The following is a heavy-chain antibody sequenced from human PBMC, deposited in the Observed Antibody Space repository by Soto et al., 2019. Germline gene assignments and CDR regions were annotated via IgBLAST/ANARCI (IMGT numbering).Heavy chain of an antibody. Sequence: QVQLVQSGAEVKKPGASVKVSCKASGYTFTSYAMHWVRQAPGQRLEWMGWINAGNGNRKYSQKFQGRVTITRDTSASTAYMELSSRRSEDTAVYYCARDLAFGLSDYWGQGTLVTVSS. CDR3: ARDLAFGLSDY. CDR2: INAGNGNR. J-gene: IGHJ4*02. V-gene: IGHV1-3*01. D-gene: IGHD3-10*01. CDR1: GYTFTSYA.